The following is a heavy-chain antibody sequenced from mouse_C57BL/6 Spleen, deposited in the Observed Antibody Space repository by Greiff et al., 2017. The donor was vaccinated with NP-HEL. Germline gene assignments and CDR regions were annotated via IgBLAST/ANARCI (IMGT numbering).Heavy chain of an antibody. J-gene: IGHJ2*01. CDR2: INPSSGYT. D-gene: IGHD1-1*01. Sequence: QVQLQQSGAELARPGASVKMSCKASGYTFTSYTMHWVKQRPGQGLEWIGYINPSSGYTKYNQKFKDKATLTADKSSSTAYMQLSSLTSEDSAVDYCARCYGSSYYFDYWGQGTTLTVSS. CDR3: ARCYGSSYYFDY. V-gene: IGHV1-4*01. CDR1: GYTFTSYT.